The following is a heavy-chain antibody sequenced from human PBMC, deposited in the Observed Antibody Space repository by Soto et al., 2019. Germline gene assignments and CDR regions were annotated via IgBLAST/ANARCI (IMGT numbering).Heavy chain of an antibody. Sequence: QVPLVQSGAEVKKPGASVKVSCKASGYTFTSYDINWVRQATGQGLEWMGWMNPNSGNTGYAQKFQGRVTMTRNTSISTAYMELSSLRSEDTAMYYCARGGSSGAEYYYYMDVWGKGTTVTVSS. V-gene: IGHV1-8*01. CDR3: ARGGSSGAEYYYYMDV. J-gene: IGHJ6*03. CDR1: GYTFTSYD. D-gene: IGHD7-27*01. CDR2: MNPNSGNT.